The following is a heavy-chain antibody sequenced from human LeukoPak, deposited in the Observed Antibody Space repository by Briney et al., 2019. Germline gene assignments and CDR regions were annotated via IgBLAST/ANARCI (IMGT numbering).Heavy chain of an antibody. Sequence: ASVKVSCKASGYTFTGYYMHWVRQAPGHGLEWMGWITPNSGDTIHAQKFQGRVTMTRGTSISAAYMELSSLRSDDTAVYYCARGHSSSPSFDYWGQGTLVTVSS. D-gene: IGHD6-13*01. CDR1: GYTFTGYY. V-gene: IGHV1-2*02. J-gene: IGHJ4*02. CDR3: ARGHSSSPSFDY. CDR2: ITPNSGDT.